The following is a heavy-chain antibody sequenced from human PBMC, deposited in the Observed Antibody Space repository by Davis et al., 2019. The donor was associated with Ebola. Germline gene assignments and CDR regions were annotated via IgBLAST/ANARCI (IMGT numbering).Heavy chain of an antibody. Sequence: ASVKVSCKVSGYTLTEFSMHWVRQAPGKGLEWLGGFDVEDGETVYAQKFQGRVALTADESTSTAYMELTNLRSDDTAVYYCAREVGETKLDQWGQGTLVTVSS. J-gene: IGHJ4*02. CDR1: GYTLTEFS. V-gene: IGHV1-24*01. CDR3: AREVGETKLDQ. D-gene: IGHD1-26*01. CDR2: FDVEDGET.